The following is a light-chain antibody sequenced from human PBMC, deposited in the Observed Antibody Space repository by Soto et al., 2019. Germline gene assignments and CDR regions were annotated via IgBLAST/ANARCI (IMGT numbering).Light chain of an antibody. CDR2: EVS. Sequence: QSVLTQPPSVSGSPGQSITISCTGTSSDVGGYNYVSWYQQHPGKAPKLMIYEVSNRPSGVSNRFSGSKSGNTASLTISGLQAEDEADYYCSSYTSSSTLWVFGGGTQLTVL. V-gene: IGLV2-14*01. J-gene: IGLJ3*02. CDR1: SSDVGGYNY. CDR3: SSYTSSSTLWV.